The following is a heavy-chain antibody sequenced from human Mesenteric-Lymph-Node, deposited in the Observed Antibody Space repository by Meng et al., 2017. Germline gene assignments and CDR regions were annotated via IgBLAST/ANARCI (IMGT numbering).Heavy chain of an antibody. J-gene: IGHJ5*02. CDR3: ARASSPRDWFDP. V-gene: IGHV4-59*01. CDR1: GGSISSYY. Sequence: QVQLQEVGAGLVKPSETLSLTGTVSGGSISSYYWNWIRQPPGKGLEWIGNIYYSGSTNYNPSLKSRVTISVDTSKNQFSLKLSSVTAADTAVYYCARASSPRDWFDPWGQGTLVTVSS. D-gene: IGHD3-10*01. CDR2: IYYSGST.